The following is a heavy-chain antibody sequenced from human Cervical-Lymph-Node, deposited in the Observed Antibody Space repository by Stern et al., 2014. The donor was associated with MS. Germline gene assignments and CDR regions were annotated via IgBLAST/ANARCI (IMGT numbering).Heavy chain of an antibody. CDR2: INGYNGNI. CDR1: GFTFTNHG. J-gene: IGHJ4*02. CDR3: ARDRGLVGNTTDDY. V-gene: IGHV1-18*01. D-gene: IGHD1-26*01. Sequence: QVQLVESGAEVKKPGASVKVSCKASGFTFTNHGISWARQAPGQGLEWMGWINGYNGNIDFAQKFQGRLIMTTDTSTSTVYMELRSLGFDDTAVYYCARDRGLVGNTTDDYWGQGTLVTVSS.